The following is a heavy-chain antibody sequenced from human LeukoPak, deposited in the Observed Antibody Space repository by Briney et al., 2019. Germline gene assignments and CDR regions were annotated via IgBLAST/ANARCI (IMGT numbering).Heavy chain of an antibody. CDR3: ARVPTHSGYYLD. CDR2: IIPILGIA. CDR1: GGTFSSYA. Sequence: SVKVSCKASGGTFSSYAISWVRQAPGQGLECMGRIIPILGIANYAQKFQGRVTITADKSTSTAYMELSSLRSEDTAVYYCARVPTHSGYYLDWGQGTLVTVSS. V-gene: IGHV1-69*04. D-gene: IGHD3-22*01. J-gene: IGHJ4*02.